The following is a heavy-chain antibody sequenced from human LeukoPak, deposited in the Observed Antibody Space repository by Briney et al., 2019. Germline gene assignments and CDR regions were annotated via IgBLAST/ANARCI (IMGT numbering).Heavy chain of an antibody. V-gene: IGHV3-7*01. D-gene: IGHD1-1*01. CDR1: GFTFSTYW. J-gene: IGHJ4*02. CDR2: IKPDGSEK. CDR3: ARDRGWARHDY. Sequence: GGSLRLSCAASGFTFSTYWMTWVRQAPGKGLEWVANIKPDGSEKNYVVSVKGRFTISRDNAKNSLYLQMNSLRAEDTAVYYCARDRGWARHDYWGQGTLVTVSS.